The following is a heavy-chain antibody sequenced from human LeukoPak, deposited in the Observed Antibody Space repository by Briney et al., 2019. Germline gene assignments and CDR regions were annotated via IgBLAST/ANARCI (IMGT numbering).Heavy chain of an antibody. D-gene: IGHD7-27*01. CDR1: GLIFRSYV. J-gene: IGHJ3*01. CDR2: ISVKGAST. Sequence: GGSLRLSCSASGLIFRSYVMSWVRPAPGKGLEWVSGISVKGASTYYADSVKGRFSVSRDNSQNTLFLQMNNLRVDDTAIYFCAKGTLGTLYDGFDLWGHGTMVTVSS. V-gene: IGHV3-23*01. CDR3: AKGTLGTLYDGFDL.